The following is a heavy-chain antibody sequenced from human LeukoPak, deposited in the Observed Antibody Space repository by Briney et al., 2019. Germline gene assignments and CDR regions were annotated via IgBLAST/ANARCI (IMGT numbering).Heavy chain of an antibody. CDR3: XXXXXGDRIGPRDY. CDR1: GFTFTSYS. J-gene: IGHJ4*02. V-gene: IGHV3-48*01. D-gene: IGHD4-17*01. CDR2: ISSSSSTI. Sequence: GGSLRLSCAASGFTFTSYSMNWVRQAPGKGLEWVSYISSSSSTIYYTDSVKGRFTISGDNAKNSLSLQMNSLRAEDTAVYYXXXXXXGDRIGPRDYWGQGTLVTVSS.